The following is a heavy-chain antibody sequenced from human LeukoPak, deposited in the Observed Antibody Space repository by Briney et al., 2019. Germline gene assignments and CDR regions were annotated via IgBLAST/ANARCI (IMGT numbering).Heavy chain of an antibody. V-gene: IGHV4-34*01. Sequence: KPSETLSLTCAVYGGSFSGYYWSWIRQPPGKGLEWIGEINHSGSTNYNPSLKSRVTISVDTSKNQFSLKLSSVTAADTAVYYCARDSSGWYVPDYWGQGTLVTVSS. J-gene: IGHJ4*02. D-gene: IGHD6-19*01. CDR3: ARDSSGWYVPDY. CDR2: INHSGST. CDR1: GGSFSGYY.